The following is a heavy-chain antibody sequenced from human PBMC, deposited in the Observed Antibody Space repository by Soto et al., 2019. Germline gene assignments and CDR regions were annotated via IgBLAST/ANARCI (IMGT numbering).Heavy chain of an antibody. CDR3: VSASPDGMDG. CDR2: IYPTGTT. Sequence: WETLSLTCTVSGASLSGFYWTWSRKSPGKGLEWIGHIYPTGTTDYNPSLKSRLIMSLDTSKKQFSLKLSSVTAADTAVYYCVSASPDGMDGSGGGSTVT. J-gene: IGHJ6*02. V-gene: IGHV4-4*07. CDR1: GASLSGFY.